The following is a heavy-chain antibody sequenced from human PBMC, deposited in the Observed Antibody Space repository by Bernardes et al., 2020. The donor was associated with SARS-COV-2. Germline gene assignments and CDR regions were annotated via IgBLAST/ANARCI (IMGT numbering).Heavy chain of an antibody. CDR1: GASISSSHW. CDR2: IYQSGST. CDR3: ARDSRNYYGSGSYFSYYGMDV. J-gene: IGHJ6*02. D-gene: IGHD3-10*01. V-gene: IGHV4-4*02. Sequence: SETLSLTCAVSGASISSSHWWSWVRQPPGKGLEWIGEIYQSGSTNYNPSLKSRVTISVDKSKNQFSLNLSSVTAADTAVYYCARDSRNYYGSGSYFSYYGMDVWGQGTTVTVSS.